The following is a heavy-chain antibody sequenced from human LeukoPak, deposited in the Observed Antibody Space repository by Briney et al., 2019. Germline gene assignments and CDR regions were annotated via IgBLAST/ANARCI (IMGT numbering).Heavy chain of an antibody. J-gene: IGHJ5*02. V-gene: IGHV4-59*08. D-gene: IGHD6-6*01. CDR2: IYYSGSS. CDR1: GGSLSNYY. CDR3: ARYSQYSSSKWFDP. Sequence: SETLSLTCTVSGGSLSNYYWSWIRQPPGKELEWIGYIYYSGSSDYNPSLKSRVTMSVDTSKNQFSLKLSSLTAADTAVYFCARYSQYSSSKWFDPWGQGTLVTVSS.